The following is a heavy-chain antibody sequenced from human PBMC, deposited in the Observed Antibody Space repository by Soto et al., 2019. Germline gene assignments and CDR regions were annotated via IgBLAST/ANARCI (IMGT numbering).Heavy chain of an antibody. CDR2: ISYDGSNK. CDR3: VRDHSGLKDFDY. CDR1: GFTFSSYG. V-gene: IGHV3-30*03. Sequence: GGSLRLSCAASGFTFSSYGMHWVRQAPGKGLEWVAVISYDGSNKYYAESVKGRFTISRDNGRNSLSLQMDSLRVEDTAVYYCVRDHSGLKDFDYWGQGTLVTVSS. D-gene: IGHD1-1*01. J-gene: IGHJ4*02.